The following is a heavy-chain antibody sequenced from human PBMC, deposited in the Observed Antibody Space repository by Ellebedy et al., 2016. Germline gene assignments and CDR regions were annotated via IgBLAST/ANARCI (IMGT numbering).Heavy chain of an antibody. CDR1: GFTFSNAW. CDR2: IKSKTDGGTT. CDR3: TTTPVGAESDY. J-gene: IGHJ4*02. V-gene: IGHV3-15*01. Sequence: GESLKISXAASGFTFSNAWMSWVRQAPGKGLEWVGRIKSKTDGGTTDYAAPVKGRFTISRDDSKNTLYLQMNSLKTEDTAVYYCTTTPVGAESDYWGQGTLVTVSS. D-gene: IGHD1-26*01.